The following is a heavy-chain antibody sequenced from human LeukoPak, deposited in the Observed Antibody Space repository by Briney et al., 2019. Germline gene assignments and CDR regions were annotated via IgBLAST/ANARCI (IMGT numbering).Heavy chain of an antibody. CDR1: GFTFSDNY. J-gene: IGHJ4*02. V-gene: IGHV3-11*04. Sequence: GGSLRLSCAASGFTFSDNYMTWVREAPGKGLEWLSYISGNGGVIQYADSVKGRFTISRANAKNLLYLQMDSLRVGDRAIYYCARDHRTVRIWGQGTLVTVSS. CDR2: ISGNGGVI. D-gene: IGHD1-1*01. CDR3: ARDHRTVRI.